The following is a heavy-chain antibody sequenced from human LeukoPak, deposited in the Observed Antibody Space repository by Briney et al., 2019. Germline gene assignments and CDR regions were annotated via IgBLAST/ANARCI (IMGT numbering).Heavy chain of an antibody. Sequence: GGSLRLSCAASGFTFSSYAMSWVRQAPGKGLEWVTAISGSVGSTYYADSVKGRFTISRDNSKNTLYLQMNSLRAEDTAVYYCAKPSYLIPEFQHWGQGTLVTVSS. V-gene: IGHV3-23*01. CDR1: GFTFSSYA. D-gene: IGHD2-21*01. J-gene: IGHJ1*01. CDR2: ISGSVGST. CDR3: AKPSYLIPEFQH.